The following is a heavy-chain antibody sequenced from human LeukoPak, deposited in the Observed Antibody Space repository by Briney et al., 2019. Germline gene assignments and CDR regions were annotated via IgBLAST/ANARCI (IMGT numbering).Heavy chain of an antibody. Sequence: PGGSLSLSCAASGFTVNNNYMSWVRQAPGKGLEWVSIIYSGGSTKYADSVKGRFTISRDTSKNTLYLLMNSLSAEDSAVYYCVSDILRNFDYWGQGTLVTVSS. J-gene: IGHJ4*02. V-gene: IGHV3-53*01. CDR1: GFTVNNNY. D-gene: IGHD2-21*01. CDR3: VSDILRNFDY. CDR2: IYSGGST.